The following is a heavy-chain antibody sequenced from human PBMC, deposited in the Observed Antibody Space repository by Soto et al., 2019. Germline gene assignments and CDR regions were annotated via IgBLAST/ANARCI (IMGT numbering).Heavy chain of an antibody. CDR2: IYYSGST. D-gene: IGHD2-2*01. CDR3: ARAFYCSSTSCLYYYYYYMDV. CDR1: GGSISSYY. V-gene: IGHV4-59*01. J-gene: IGHJ6*03. Sequence: QVQLQESGPGLVKPSETLSLTCTVSGGSISSYYWSWIRQPPGKGLEWIGYIYYSGSTNYNPSLKSRVTISVDTSKNQFSLKLSSVTAADTAVYYCARAFYCSSTSCLYYYYYYMDVWGKGTTVTVSS.